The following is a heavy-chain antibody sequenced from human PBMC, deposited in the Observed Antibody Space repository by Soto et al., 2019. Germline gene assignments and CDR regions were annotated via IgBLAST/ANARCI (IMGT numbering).Heavy chain of an antibody. CDR2: ISSGGGTI. Sequence: GGSLRLSCAASGFTFSNYEMNWVRQAPGKGLEWVSYISSGGGTIYYADSVKGRFTISRDNAKSSLYLQMNNLRAEDTAVYYCAGGLGYCSGGSCYLYYFDYWGQGALVTVSS. CDR1: GFTFSNYE. CDR3: AGGLGYCSGGSCYLYYFDY. J-gene: IGHJ4*02. D-gene: IGHD2-15*01. V-gene: IGHV3-48*03.